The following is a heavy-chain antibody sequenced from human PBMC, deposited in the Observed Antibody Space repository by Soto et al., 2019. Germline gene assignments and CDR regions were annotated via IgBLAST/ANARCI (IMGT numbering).Heavy chain of an antibody. Sequence: RLSETLSLTCAVYGGSLSGYYWSWIRQPPGKALEWIGEFNHSGDTNYNPSLKSRVTISVDTSKNQLFLNLSSVTAADTAMYYCARHHVRGRTIAGAAEFWGQGTLVTVSS. CDR1: GGSLSGYY. D-gene: IGHD1-26*01. CDR2: FNHSGDT. CDR3: ARHHVRGRTIAGAAEF. J-gene: IGHJ4*02. V-gene: IGHV4-34*01.